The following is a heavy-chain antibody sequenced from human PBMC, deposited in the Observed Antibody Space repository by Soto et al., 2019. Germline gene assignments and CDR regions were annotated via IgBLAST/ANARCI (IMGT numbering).Heavy chain of an antibody. J-gene: IGHJ4*02. V-gene: IGHV1-2*02. Sequence: ASVKVSFKAFGYTFTGHYIHWLRQAPEQGPEWMGEIGPESGATRYAQKFQGRVTMTRDMSITTVYMELNNLSPDDTAVYYCGRGRSGQIVVFYWGQGTPVTVSS. CDR3: GRGRSGQIVVFY. CDR2: IGPESGAT. CDR1: GYTFTGHY. D-gene: IGHD5-12*01.